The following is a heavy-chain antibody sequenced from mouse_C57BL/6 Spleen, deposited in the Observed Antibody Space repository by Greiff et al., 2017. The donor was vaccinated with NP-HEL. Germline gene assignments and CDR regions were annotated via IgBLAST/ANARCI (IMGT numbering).Heavy chain of an antibody. CDR2: IRSKSNNYAT. V-gene: IGHV10-1*01. Sequence: DVMLVESGGGLVQPKGSLKLSCAASGFSFNTYAMNWVRQAPGKGLEWVARIRSKSNNYATYYADSVKDRFTISRDDSESMLYLQMNNLKTEDTAMYYCVRHGYDEDYYAMDYWGQGTSVTVSS. D-gene: IGHD2-2*01. CDR3: VRHGYDEDYYAMDY. J-gene: IGHJ4*01. CDR1: GFSFNTYA.